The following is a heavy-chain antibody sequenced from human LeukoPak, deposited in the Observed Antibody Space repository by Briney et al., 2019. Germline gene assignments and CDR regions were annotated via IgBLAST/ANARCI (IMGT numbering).Heavy chain of an antibody. D-gene: IGHD3-22*01. CDR2: IYPGDSDT. J-gene: IGHJ5*02. Sequence: GESLKISCKGSGYSFTSYGIGWVRQMPGKGLEWMGIIYPGDSDTRYSPSFQGQVTISAAKSISTAYLQWSSLKASDTAMYYCARRYDSRGYYPNWFDPWGQGTLVTVSS. V-gene: IGHV5-51*01. CDR3: ARRYDSRGYYPNWFDP. CDR1: GYSFTSYG.